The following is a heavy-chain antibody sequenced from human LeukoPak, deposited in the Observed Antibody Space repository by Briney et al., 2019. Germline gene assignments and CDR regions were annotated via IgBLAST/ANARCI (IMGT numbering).Heavy chain of an antibody. Sequence: SETLSLTCAVYGGSFSGYYWSWIRQPPGKGLEWIGEINHSGSTNYNPSLKSRVTISVDTSKNQLSLKLSSVSAADTAVYYCAGGRTTVTTSDYWGQGTLVTVSS. J-gene: IGHJ4*02. V-gene: IGHV4-34*01. D-gene: IGHD4-17*01. CDR1: GGSFSGYY. CDR2: INHSGST. CDR3: AGGRTTVTTSDY.